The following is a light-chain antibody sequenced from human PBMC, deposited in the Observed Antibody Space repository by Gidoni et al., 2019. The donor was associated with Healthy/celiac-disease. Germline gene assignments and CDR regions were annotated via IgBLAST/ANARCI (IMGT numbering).Light chain of an antibody. CDR1: QSIISY. CDR3: QQSYSTPRT. Sequence: DIQMTQSPSSLSASVVDRVTITCRASQSIISYLNWYQQKPGKAPKLLIYAASSLQSGVPSRFSGSGSGTDFTLTISSLQPEDFATYYCQQSYSTPRTFGQGTKLEIK. J-gene: IGKJ2*01. V-gene: IGKV1-39*01. CDR2: AAS.